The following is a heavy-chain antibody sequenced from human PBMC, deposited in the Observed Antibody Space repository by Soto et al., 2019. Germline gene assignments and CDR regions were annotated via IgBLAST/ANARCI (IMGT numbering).Heavy chain of an antibody. CDR1: GGSVSSGSYY. CDR3: AGDRGVGAAAGKYPDHSYFDY. Sequence: PSETLSLTGTVSGGSVSSGSYYWSWIRQPPGKGLEWIGYIYYSGSTNYNPSLKSRVTISVDTSKNQFSLKLSSVTAAETAVYYAAGDRGVGAAAGKYPDHSYFDYWGQGTLVTVSS. J-gene: IGHJ4*02. V-gene: IGHV4-61*01. D-gene: IGHD6-13*01. CDR2: IYYSGST.